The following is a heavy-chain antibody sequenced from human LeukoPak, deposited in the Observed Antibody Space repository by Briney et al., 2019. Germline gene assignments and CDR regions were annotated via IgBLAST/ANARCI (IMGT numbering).Heavy chain of an antibody. D-gene: IGHD6-13*01. V-gene: IGHV4-59*01. CDR2: IYYSGST. Sequence: PSETLSLTCTVSGGSISSYYWSWIRQPPGKGLEWIGYIYYSGSTNYNPSLKSRVTISVDTSKNQFSLKLSSVTAADTAVYYYARVESSSWGLNYYYYYMDVWGKGTTVTVSS. CDR3: ARVESSSWGLNYYYYYMDV. J-gene: IGHJ6*03. CDR1: GGSISSYY.